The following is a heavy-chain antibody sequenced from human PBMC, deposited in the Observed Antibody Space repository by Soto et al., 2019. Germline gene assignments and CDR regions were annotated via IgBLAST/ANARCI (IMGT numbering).Heavy chain of an antibody. CDR1: GGSISSCGWS. CDR2: IYRSGTT. Sequence: SLTCDLCGGSISSCGWSRNCIRKTPGKGLEWIGYIYRSGTTYYDPSLKSRVTLSVDKSKNQFSLKLSSVTAADTAVYYCARANYDTASYPKFDICGQRTMVTVSS. CDR3: ARANYDTASYPKFDI. V-gene: IGHV4-30-2*01. D-gene: IGHD3-10*01. J-gene: IGHJ3*02.